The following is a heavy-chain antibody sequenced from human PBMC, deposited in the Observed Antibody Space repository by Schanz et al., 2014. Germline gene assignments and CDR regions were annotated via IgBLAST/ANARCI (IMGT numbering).Heavy chain of an antibody. J-gene: IGHJ5*02. D-gene: IGHD2-2*01. V-gene: IGHV1-46*01. CDR2: INPSGGST. CDR1: GYTFTSDS. Sequence: QVQLVQSGAEVKKPGASVKVSCKASGYTFTSDSMHWVRQAPGQGLEWMGMINPSGGSTTYAQKFQGRVTMTRDTSTSTVYMELSSLRSEDTAVYYCARDQRRYCSTASCLHDNWFDPWGQGTLVIVSS. CDR3: ARDQRRYCSTASCLHDNWFDP.